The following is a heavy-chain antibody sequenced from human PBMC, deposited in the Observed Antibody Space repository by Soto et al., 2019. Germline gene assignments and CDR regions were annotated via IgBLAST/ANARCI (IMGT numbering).Heavy chain of an antibody. Sequence: QVQLVQSGAEVKKPGASVKVSCKASGYTFTSYAMHWVRQAPGQRLEWMGWINAGNGNTKYSQKFQGRVTITRDISASTAYMELSSLRSEDTAVYYCARDRGGDIVVVPAAIWGQGTLVTVSS. J-gene: IGHJ4*02. CDR1: GYTFTSYA. CDR3: ARDRGGDIVVVPAAI. CDR2: INAGNGNT. V-gene: IGHV1-3*01. D-gene: IGHD2-2*01.